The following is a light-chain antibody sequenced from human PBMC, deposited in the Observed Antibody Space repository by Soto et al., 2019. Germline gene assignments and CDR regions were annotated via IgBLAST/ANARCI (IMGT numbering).Light chain of an antibody. CDR3: QQYSHLIT. CDR2: DAS. Sequence: DIQMTQSPSSLSASVGDRVTITCQASQDISNYLNWYQQKLGKAPKLLIYDASNLETGVPSRFSGSGPGTDFTFTISSLQPEDIATYYCQQYSHLITFGQGTRLEMK. J-gene: IGKJ5*01. V-gene: IGKV1-33*01. CDR1: QDISNY.